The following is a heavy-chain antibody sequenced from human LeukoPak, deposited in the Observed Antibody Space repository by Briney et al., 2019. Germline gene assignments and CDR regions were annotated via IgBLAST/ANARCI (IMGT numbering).Heavy chain of an antibody. CDR1: GFTFSSYS. CDR2: ISSSSYI. V-gene: IGHV3-21*01. J-gene: IGHJ4*02. D-gene: IGHD5-18*01. Sequence: GGSLSLSCAGSGFTFSSYSMNWVRQAPGKGLEWVSCISSSSYIYYADSVKGRFTISRDNAKNSLYLQMNSLRAEDTAVYYCATSPVYSYGHPYYFDYWGQGTLVTVSS. CDR3: ATSPVYSYGHPYYFDY.